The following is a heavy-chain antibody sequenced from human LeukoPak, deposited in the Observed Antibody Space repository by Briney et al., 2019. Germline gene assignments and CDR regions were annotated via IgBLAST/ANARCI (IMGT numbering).Heavy chain of an antibody. Sequence: GGSLRLSCAASGFTFSNYWMSWVRQAPGKGLEWVANIDQDGSEINYVDSVKGRFTISRDNAKNSLYLQMDSLRAEDTAVYYCARDLGYSTFDYWGQGTLVTVSS. CDR1: GFTFSNYW. V-gene: IGHV3-7*01. D-gene: IGHD3-22*01. J-gene: IGHJ4*02. CDR2: IDQDGSEI. CDR3: ARDLGYSTFDY.